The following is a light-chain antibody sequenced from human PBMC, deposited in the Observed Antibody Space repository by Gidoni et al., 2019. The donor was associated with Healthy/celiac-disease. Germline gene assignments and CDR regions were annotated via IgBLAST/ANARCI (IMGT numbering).Light chain of an antibody. Sequence: QSVLTPPPSASGTPGQRVTISCSGSSSNIGSNTVHWYQQLPGPAPKLLIYSNNKRPSGVPDRFSGSKSGTSASLAISGLQSEDEADYYCAAWDDSLNGWVFGGGTKLTVL. V-gene: IGLV1-44*01. CDR2: SNN. CDR3: AAWDDSLNGWV. CDR1: SSNIGSNT. J-gene: IGLJ3*02.